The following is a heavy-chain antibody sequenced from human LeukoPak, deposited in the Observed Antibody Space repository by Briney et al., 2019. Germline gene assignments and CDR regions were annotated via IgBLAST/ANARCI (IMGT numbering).Heavy chain of an antibody. J-gene: IGHJ4*02. Sequence: SETLSLTCTVSGGSISISSYYGAWIRQPPGKGLGWIGSIYYSGSTYYNPSLKSRVTISVDTSKNQFSLKLSSVTASDAAVYYCARQGTTENKYQLLGDFDYWGQGILVTVSS. CDR1: GGSISISSYY. CDR3: ARQGTTENKYQLLGDFDY. V-gene: IGHV4-39*01. CDR2: IYYSGST. D-gene: IGHD2-2*01.